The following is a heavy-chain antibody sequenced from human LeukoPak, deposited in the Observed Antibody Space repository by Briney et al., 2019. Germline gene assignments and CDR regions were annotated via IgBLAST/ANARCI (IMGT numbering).Heavy chain of an antibody. CDR2: IYPGDSDI. CDR1: GYSFTNYW. V-gene: IGHV5-51*01. Sequence: GESLKISCKGSGYSFTNYWIGWVRQMPGKGLEWMGIIYPGDSDIRYSPSFQGQVTISADKSISTAYLQWSSLKASDTAMYYCARNGSGYGPDREAYYFDYWGQGTLVTVPS. CDR3: ARNGSGYGPDREAYYFDY. J-gene: IGHJ4*02. D-gene: IGHD5-12*01.